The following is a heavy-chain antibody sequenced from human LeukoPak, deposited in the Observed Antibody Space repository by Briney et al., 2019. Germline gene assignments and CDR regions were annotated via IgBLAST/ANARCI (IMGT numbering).Heavy chain of an antibody. CDR1: GDSISRSTYY. CDR2: VYYGRSP. V-gene: IGHV4-39*02. CDR3: ARSCGTGTFSY. Sequence: SETLSLTCTVSGDSISRSTYYWAWIRQPPGKGLEWIGSVYYGRSPYFNPSLESRATISVDTSKNHFSLKMSSVTAADTAVYYCARSCGTGTFSYWGQGTLVTVSS. D-gene: IGHD7-27*01. J-gene: IGHJ4*02.